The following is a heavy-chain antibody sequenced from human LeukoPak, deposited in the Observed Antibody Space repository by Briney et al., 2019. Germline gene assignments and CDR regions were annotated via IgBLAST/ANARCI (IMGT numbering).Heavy chain of an antibody. D-gene: IGHD6-19*01. V-gene: IGHV3-30*18. J-gene: IGHJ5*02. CDR2: ILTDGSDK. CDR3: AKDGTRGWCGEAT. CDR1: GFTFSDYG. Sequence: PGRSLRLSCAASGFTFSDYGMQWVRQAPGKGVEWVALILTDGSDKDYADCEEGRFTLSRDNSKNTLYLQMNSLRVEDTAVYYCAKDGTRGWCGEATWDQGTLVTVSS.